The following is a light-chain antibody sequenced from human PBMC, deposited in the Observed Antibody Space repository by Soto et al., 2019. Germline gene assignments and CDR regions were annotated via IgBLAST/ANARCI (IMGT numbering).Light chain of an antibody. CDR2: EAS. V-gene: IGLV2-23*01. Sequence: QSVLTQPASVSGSPGQSITISCTGGSSDVGTYNFVSWYQQHPGKAPKLMIYEASKRPSGVSNRFSGSKSGNTASLTISGVQAEDEADYYCSSYAGSATMLFGGGTQLTVL. CDR1: SSDVGTYNF. CDR3: SSYAGSATML. J-gene: IGLJ2*01.